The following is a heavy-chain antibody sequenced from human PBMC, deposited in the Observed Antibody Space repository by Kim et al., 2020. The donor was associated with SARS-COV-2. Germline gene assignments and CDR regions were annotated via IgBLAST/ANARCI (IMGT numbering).Heavy chain of an antibody. D-gene: IGHD3-10*01. CDR1: GYRFSDYE. V-gene: IGHV3-21*05. CDR3: ARLRGVFGY. Sequence: GGSLRLSCAVSGYRFSDYEITWVRQAPGKGLEWISYINPAGNVVKYADSVRGRFTISRDNAKNALFLDMNSLRVEDTAIYYCARLRGVFGYWGQGTLVTVSS. J-gene: IGHJ4*02. CDR2: INPAGNVV.